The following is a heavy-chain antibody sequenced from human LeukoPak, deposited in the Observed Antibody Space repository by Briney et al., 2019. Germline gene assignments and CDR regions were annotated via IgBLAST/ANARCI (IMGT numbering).Heavy chain of an antibody. CDR1: GYTFTGYY. CDR3: ARAGYCSSTSCYGYYYYGMDV. D-gene: IGHD2-2*01. V-gene: IGHV1-2*02. CDR2: INPNSGGT. J-gene: IGHJ6*02. Sequence: ASVKVSCKASGYTFTGYYMHWVRQAPGQGLEWMGWINPNSGGTNYAQKFQGRVTMTRDTSISTAYMGLSRLRSDDTAVYYCARAGYCSSTSCYGYYYYGMDVWGQGTTVTVSS.